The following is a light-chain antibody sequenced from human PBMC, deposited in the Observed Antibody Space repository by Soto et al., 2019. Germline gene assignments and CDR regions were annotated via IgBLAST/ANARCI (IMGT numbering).Light chain of an antibody. Sequence: EIVMTQSPATLSVSPGERATLSCRASQSVSSNLAWYQQKPGQAPRLLIYGASTRATGIPARFSGSGSGTEFTLPISSLQSEDFAVYYCQQYNNWRPQTFGQGTKLEIK. CDR1: QSVSSN. CDR3: QQYNNWRPQT. CDR2: GAS. V-gene: IGKV3-15*01. J-gene: IGKJ1*01.